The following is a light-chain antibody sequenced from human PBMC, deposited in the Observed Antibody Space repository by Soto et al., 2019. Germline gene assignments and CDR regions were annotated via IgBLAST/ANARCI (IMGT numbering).Light chain of an antibody. J-gene: IGKJ2*01. CDR2: GAS. CDR1: QSVSSTY. CDR3: QQYGSSPPYT. V-gene: IGKV3-20*01. Sequence: EIVLTQSPGTLSLSPGEGATLSCRASQSVSSTYLAWYQQKPGQAPRLLIYGASSRATGIPDRFSGSGSGTDFTLTISRREHEDFAVYYCQQYGSSPPYTFGQGTKLEIK.